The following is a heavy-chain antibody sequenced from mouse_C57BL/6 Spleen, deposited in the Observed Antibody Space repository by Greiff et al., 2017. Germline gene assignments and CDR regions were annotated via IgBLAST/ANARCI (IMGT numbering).Heavy chain of an antibody. J-gene: IGHJ4*01. CDR2: INPGSGGT. CDR1: GYAFTNYL. Sequence: QVQLQQSGAELVRPGTSVKVSCKASGYAFTNYLIEWVKQRPGQGLEWIGVINPGSGGTNYNEKFKGKATLTADKSSSTAYMQLSSLTSEDSAVYFCARGDGAYYGSREAMDYWGQGTSVTVSS. CDR3: ARGDGAYYGSREAMDY. D-gene: IGHD1-1*01. V-gene: IGHV1-54*01.